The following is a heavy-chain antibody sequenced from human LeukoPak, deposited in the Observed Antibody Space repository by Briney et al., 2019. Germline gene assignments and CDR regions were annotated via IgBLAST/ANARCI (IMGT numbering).Heavy chain of an antibody. Sequence: SETLSLTCAVYGGSFSGYYWSWIRQPPGKGLEWIGEINHSGSTNYNPSLKSRVTISVDTSKNQFSLKLGSVTAADTAVYYCARNYDFWSGPYHGFDPWGQGTLVTVSS. CDR3: ARNYDFWSGPYHGFDP. CDR2: INHSGST. CDR1: GGSFSGYY. D-gene: IGHD3-3*01. J-gene: IGHJ5*02. V-gene: IGHV4-34*01.